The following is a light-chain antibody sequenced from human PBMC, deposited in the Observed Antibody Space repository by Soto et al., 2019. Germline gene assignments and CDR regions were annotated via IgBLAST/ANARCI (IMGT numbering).Light chain of an antibody. CDR2: DAS. CDR3: QQYAWSPLT. Sequence: IVLTQSPGTLSLSPGERATLSCRASQSVPRSYLAWYQQRPGQAPTLLIYDASNSATGIPDRFSGSESGTDFTLTISSLEPEDFAVYYCQQYAWSPLTFGQGTRLEIK. V-gene: IGKV3-20*01. J-gene: IGKJ5*01. CDR1: QSVPRSY.